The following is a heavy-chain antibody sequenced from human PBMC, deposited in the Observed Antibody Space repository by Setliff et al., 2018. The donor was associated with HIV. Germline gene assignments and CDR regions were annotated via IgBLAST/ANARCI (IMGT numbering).Heavy chain of an antibody. CDR3: ARGLSSGWYGYWYFDL. V-gene: IGHV4-4*02. CDR1: GGSISSSTW. J-gene: IGHJ2*01. CDR2: IYHNGST. Sequence: SETLSLTCAVSGGSISSSTWWSWVRQPPGKGLEWIGEIYHNGSTNYNPSLKSRVTISVDTSKNQFSLKLSSVTAADTAVYYCARGLSSGWYGYWYFDLWGRGTLVTVSS. D-gene: IGHD6-19*01.